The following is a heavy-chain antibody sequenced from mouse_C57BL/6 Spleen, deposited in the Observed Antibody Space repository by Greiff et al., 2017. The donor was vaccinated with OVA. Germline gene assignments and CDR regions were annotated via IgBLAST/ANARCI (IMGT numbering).Heavy chain of an antibody. V-gene: IGHV1-9*01. CDR1: GYTFTGYW. D-gene: IGHD2-4*01. CDR2: ILPGSGST. Sequence: QVQLQQSGAELMKPGASVKLSCKATGYTFTGYWIEWVKQRPGHGLEWIGEILPGSGSTNYNEKFKGKATFTADTSSNTAYMQLSSLTTEDSAIYYCARPPFYYDYDGGYFDYWGQGTTLTVSS. J-gene: IGHJ2*01. CDR3: ARPPFYYDYDGGYFDY.